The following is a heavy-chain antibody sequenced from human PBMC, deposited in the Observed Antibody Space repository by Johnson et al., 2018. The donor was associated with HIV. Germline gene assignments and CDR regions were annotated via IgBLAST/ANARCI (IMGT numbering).Heavy chain of an antibody. Sequence: VQLVESGGVVVHPGGSLRLSCETSRFTFDDYAMHWVRQAPGKGLEWVSLINWDGDSTYYADSVKGRFTISRDNSKNSLYLQMNSLRAEDTAVYYCAKPRYYDNAFEMWGQGTMVTVSS. CDR3: AKPRYYDNAFEM. D-gene: IGHD3-16*01. CDR2: INWDGDST. V-gene: IGHV3-43D*03. J-gene: IGHJ3*02. CDR1: RFTFDDYA.